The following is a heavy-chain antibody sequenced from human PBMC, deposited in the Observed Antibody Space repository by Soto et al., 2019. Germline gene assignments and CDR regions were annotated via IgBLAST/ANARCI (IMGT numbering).Heavy chain of an antibody. Sequence: QVQLQESGPGLVKPSETLSLTCTVSGGSVSSDSYYWSWIRQPPGKGLEWIGYIYYSGSTNYNPSIKSRVTISVDTSKNQFSLKLSSVTAADTAVYYCARQIRWPGGLFDYWGQGTLVTVSS. V-gene: IGHV4-61*01. J-gene: IGHJ4*02. CDR2: IYYSGST. CDR3: ARQIRWPGGLFDY. CDR1: GGSVSSDSYY. D-gene: IGHD4-17*01.